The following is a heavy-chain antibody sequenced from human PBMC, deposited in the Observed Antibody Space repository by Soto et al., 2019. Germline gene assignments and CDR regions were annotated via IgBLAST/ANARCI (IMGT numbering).Heavy chain of an antibody. CDR2: ISSSGSTI. CDR3: ARSTSIAARSYDY. CDR1: GFTFSDYY. V-gene: IGHV3-11*01. Sequence: LRLSCAASGFTFSDYYMSWIRQAPGKGLEWVSYISSSGSTIYYADSVKGRFTISRDNAKNSLYLQMNSLRAEDTAVYYCARSTSIAARSYDYWGRGTLVTVSS. J-gene: IGHJ4*02. D-gene: IGHD6-6*01.